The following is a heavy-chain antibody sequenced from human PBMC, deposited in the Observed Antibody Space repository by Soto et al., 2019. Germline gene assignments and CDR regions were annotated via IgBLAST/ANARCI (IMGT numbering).Heavy chain of an antibody. Sequence: ASVKVSCKASGYTFTHYYIHWVRQAPGQGLEWMGIINPNGGITTYAQKFRAGFTMTRDTSTSTVYMELSSLRSDDPAVYYCTTSVNSAMAFDYWGQGTLVTVS. CDR2: INPNGGIT. CDR1: GYTFTHYY. V-gene: IGHV1-46*01. J-gene: IGHJ4*02. D-gene: IGHD5-18*01. CDR3: TTSVNSAMAFDY.